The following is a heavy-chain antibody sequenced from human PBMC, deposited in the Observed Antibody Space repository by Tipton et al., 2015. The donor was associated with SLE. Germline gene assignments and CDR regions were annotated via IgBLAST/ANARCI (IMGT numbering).Heavy chain of an antibody. Sequence: GSLRLSCAASGFTFRSYALSWVRQAPGKGLEWVSSISSSSTYIYYADSVKGRFTISRDNSKNSLYLQMNSLRAEDTAMYYCARGLSNSGYPDYWGQGTLVTVSS. V-gene: IGHV3-21*01. CDR1: GFTFRSYA. CDR2: ISSSSTYI. D-gene: IGHD3-22*01. CDR3: ARGLSNSGYPDY. J-gene: IGHJ4*02.